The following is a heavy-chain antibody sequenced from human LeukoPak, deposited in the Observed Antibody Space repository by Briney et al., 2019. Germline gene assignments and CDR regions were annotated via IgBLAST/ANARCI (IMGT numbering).Heavy chain of an antibody. CDR2: INPSGGST. J-gene: IGHJ3*02. D-gene: IGHD3-9*01. CDR3: ATHDILTGYPDAFDI. V-gene: IGHV1-46*01. Sequence: GASVKVSCKASGYTFTSYYMHWVRQAPGQGLEWMGIINPSGGSTSYAQKFQGRVTMTRDMSTSTVYMELSSLRSEDTAVYYCATHDILTGYPDAFDIWGQGTMVTVSS. CDR1: GYTFTSYY.